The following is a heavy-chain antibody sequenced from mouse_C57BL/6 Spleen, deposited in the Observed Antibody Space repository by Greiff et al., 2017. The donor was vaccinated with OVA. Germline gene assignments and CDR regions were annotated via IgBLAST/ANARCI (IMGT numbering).Heavy chain of an antibody. V-gene: IGHV1-50*01. Sequence: QVQLQQPGAELVKPGASVKLSCKASGYTFTSYWMQWVNQRPGQGLEWIGEIDPSDSYTNYNQKFKGKATLTVDTSSSTAYMQLSSLTSEDSSVYYCARGFTTVVATDFDYWGQGTTLTVSS. D-gene: IGHD1-1*01. CDR2: IDPSDSYT. CDR3: ARGFTTVVATDFDY. J-gene: IGHJ2*01. CDR1: GYTFTSYW.